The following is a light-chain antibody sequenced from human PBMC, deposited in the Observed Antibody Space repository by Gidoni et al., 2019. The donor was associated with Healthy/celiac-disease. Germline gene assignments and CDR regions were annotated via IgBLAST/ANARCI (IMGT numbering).Light chain of an antibody. Sequence: EIVMTQSPATLSVSQGERATLSCRDSQSVSINLAWYQKKPGQAPRLLIYGASPRAKRIPARFSGSGSCTEFTLTLSSLQSQDFAVYYCQQYNNWPPWTFGQGTKVEIK. V-gene: IGKV3-15*01. CDR2: GAS. CDR3: QQYNNWPPWT. J-gene: IGKJ1*01. CDR1: QSVSIN.